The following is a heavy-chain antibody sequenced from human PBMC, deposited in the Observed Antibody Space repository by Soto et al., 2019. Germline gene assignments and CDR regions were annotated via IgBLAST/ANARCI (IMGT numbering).Heavy chain of an antibody. V-gene: IGHV3-7*05. J-gene: IGHJ4*02. CDR1: GFTFSSYW. CDR2: IKQDGSEK. D-gene: IGHD6-13*01. CDR3: AKDRAAAGPGGLDY. Sequence: PGGSLRLSCAASGFTFSSYWMSWVRQAPGKGLEWVANIKQDGSEKYYVDSVKGRFTISRDNAKNSLYLQMNSLRAEDTAMYYCAKDRAAAGPGGLDYWGQGTLVTVSS.